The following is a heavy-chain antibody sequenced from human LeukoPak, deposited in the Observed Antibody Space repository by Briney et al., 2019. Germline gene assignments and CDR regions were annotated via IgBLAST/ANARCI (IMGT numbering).Heavy chain of an antibody. D-gene: IGHD6-13*01. CDR3: ARLAGYSITRY. V-gene: IGHV3-48*03. CDR2: ISSSGSTI. CDR1: GFTFSSYE. Sequence: GGSLRLSCAASGFTFSSYEVNWVRQAPGKGLEWVSYISSSGSTIYYADSVKGRFTISRDNAKNSLYLQMNSLRAEDTAVYYCARLAGYSITRYWGQGTLVTVSS. J-gene: IGHJ4*02.